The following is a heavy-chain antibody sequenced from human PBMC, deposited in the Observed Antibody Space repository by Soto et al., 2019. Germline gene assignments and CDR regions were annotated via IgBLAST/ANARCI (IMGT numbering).Heavy chain of an antibody. V-gene: IGHV5-10-1*01. CDR1: GYILTRYC. J-gene: IGHJ3*02. Sequence: RDSLMISCKGSGYILTRYCISWVLQLPLQVLYRMRSIDPSDSYTNYSPSFQGHVTSAADKSISTAYLHLSSLKAPDTAMYYCARLRPPGFYYDSSGYPAAFDIWGQETM. CDR3: ARLRPPGFYYDSSGYPAAFDI. D-gene: IGHD3-22*01. CDR2: IDPSDSYT.